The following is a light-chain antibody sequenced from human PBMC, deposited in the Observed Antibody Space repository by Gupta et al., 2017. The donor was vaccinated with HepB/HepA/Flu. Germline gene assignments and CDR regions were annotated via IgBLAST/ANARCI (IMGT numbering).Light chain of an antibody. CDR1: SSDVGSYNL. J-gene: IGLJ3*02. CDR3: GSDAGRRV. V-gene: IGLV2-23*01. CDR2: EGT. Sequence: QSALTQPASVSGSPGQSITISCTGTSSDVGSYNLVSWYQQHPGKAPKLMIYEGTKRPSGVSNRFSGSKSGNTASLTIAGLQAEDEDDYYCGSDAGRRVFDGGTKLTVL.